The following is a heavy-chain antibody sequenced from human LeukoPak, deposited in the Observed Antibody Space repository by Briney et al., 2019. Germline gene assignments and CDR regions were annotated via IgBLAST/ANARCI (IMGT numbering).Heavy chain of an antibody. CDR2: IYHSGST. D-gene: IGHD3-10*01. V-gene: IGHV4-30-2*01. CDR1: GGSISSGGYY. CDR3: ARESGLAAFDI. Sequence: SQTLSLTCTVSGGSISSGGYYWSWIRQPPGKGLEWIGYIYHSGSTYYNPSLKSRVTISVDRSKNQFSLKLSSVTAADTAVYYCARESGLAAFDIWGQGTMVTVSS. J-gene: IGHJ3*02.